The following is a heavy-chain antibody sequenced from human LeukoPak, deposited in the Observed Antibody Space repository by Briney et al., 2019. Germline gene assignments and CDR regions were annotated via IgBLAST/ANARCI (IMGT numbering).Heavy chain of an antibody. CDR1: GSTFSTYA. D-gene: IGHD2-2*02. J-gene: IGHJ3*02. V-gene: IGHV3-30*01. CDR3: ARDRDCSSTSCYNAFDI. Sequence: PGGSLRLSCAASGSTFSTYAMHWVRQAPGKGLEWVAVISYDGSSQYYADSVKGRFTISRDNSKNTMYLQMNSLRAEDTAVYYCARDRDCSSTSCYNAFDIWGQGTMVTVSS. CDR2: ISYDGSSQ.